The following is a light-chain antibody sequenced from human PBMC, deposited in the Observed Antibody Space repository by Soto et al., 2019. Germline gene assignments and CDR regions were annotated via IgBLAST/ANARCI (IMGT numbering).Light chain of an antibody. CDR3: LSFDSSLSVV. Sequence: QSVLTQPPSVSGAPGQRVTISCTGSSSNIGAGYDVHWYQQLPGRAPKLLIYGNTNRPSGVPHRFSGSKSGTSVSLAITGLQAEDEADYYCLSFDSSLSVVFGGGTKLTVL. CDR1: SSNIGAGYD. CDR2: GNT. J-gene: IGLJ2*01. V-gene: IGLV1-40*01.